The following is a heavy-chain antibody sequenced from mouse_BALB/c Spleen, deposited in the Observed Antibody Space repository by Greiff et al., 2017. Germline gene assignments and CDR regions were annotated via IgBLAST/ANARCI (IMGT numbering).Heavy chain of an antibody. CDR1: GFTFSSYA. V-gene: IGHV5-9-3*01. Sequence: EVQGVESGGGLVKPGGSLKLSCAASGFTFSSYAMSWVRQTPEKRLEWVATISSGGSYTYYPDSVKGRFTISRDNAKNTLYLQMSSLRSEDTAMYYCARHGGMDYWGQGTTLTVSS. CDR3: ARHGGMDY. CDR2: ISSGGSYT. D-gene: IGHD2-3*01. J-gene: IGHJ2*01.